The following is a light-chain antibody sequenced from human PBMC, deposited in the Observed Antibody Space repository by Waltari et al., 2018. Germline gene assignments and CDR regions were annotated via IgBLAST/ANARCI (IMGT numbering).Light chain of an antibody. CDR3: QQYNSYPWT. Sequence: DIQMTKSPSTLSASVGDRVTLTCRANQSISSWLAWYQQNPGKAPKLLIYKAASLESGVPSRFSGSGSGTEFTLTISSLQPDDFATYYCQQYNSYPWTFGQGTKVEIK. CDR2: KAA. V-gene: IGKV1-5*03. CDR1: QSISSW. J-gene: IGKJ1*01.